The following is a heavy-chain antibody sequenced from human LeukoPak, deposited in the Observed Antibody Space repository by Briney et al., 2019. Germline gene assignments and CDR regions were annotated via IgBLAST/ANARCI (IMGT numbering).Heavy chain of an antibody. CDR2: INPSGGST. CDR1: GYTFTSYY. Sequence: GASVKVSCKASGYTFTSYYMHWVRQAPRQGLEWMGIINPSGGSTSYAQKFQGRVTMTRDTSTSTVYMELSSLRSEDTAVYYCASATVTSYFDYWGQGTLVTVSS. D-gene: IGHD4-17*01. CDR3: ASATVTSYFDY. V-gene: IGHV1-46*01. J-gene: IGHJ4*02.